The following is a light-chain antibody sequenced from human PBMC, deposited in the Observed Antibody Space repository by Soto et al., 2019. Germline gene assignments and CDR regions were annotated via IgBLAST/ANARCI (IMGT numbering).Light chain of an antibody. Sequence: QSVLTQSPSASASLGASVKLTCTLSSGHSSYAIAWHQQRPEKGPRYLMKLNSDGSHSKGDGIPDRFSGASSGAERDLTISGLQSEDEADYYCQTWGTGIQVFGGGTELTV. J-gene: IGLJ2*01. CDR1: SGHSSYA. V-gene: IGLV4-69*01. CDR3: QTWGTGIQV. CDR2: LNSDGSH.